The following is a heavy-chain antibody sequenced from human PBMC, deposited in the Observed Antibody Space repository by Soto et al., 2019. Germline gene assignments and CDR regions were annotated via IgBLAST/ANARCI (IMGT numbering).Heavy chain of an antibody. CDR1: GYTFTSYG. CDR2: ISAYNGNT. CDR3: ARDVATVTTSGFYYYYGMDV. J-gene: IGHJ6*02. V-gene: IGHV1-18*01. Sequence: GASVKVSCKASGYTFTSYGISWVRQAPGQGLEWMGWISAYNGNTNYAQKLQGRVTMTTDTSTSTAYMELRSLRSDDTAVYYCARDVATVTTSGFYYYYGMDVWGQGTTVTVSS. D-gene: IGHD4-17*01.